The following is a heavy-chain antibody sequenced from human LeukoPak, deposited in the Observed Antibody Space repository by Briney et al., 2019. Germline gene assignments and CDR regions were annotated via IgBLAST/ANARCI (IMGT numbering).Heavy chain of an antibody. CDR1: GFTFGSFE. CDR2: ISSSGSNK. V-gene: IGHV3-48*03. CDR3: ARDLGDYVGYDAFDI. J-gene: IGHJ3*02. Sequence: GGSLRLSCAPSGFTFGSFEMNWVRQAPGKGLEWLSYISSSGSNKYYADSLKGRFTIPRDNAKNSLYLQMNSLTAEDTADYYCARDLGDYVGYDAFDIWGQGTRVTVSS. D-gene: IGHD4-17*01.